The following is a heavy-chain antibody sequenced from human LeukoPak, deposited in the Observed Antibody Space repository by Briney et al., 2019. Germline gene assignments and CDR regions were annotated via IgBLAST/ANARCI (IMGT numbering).Heavy chain of an antibody. Sequence: SETLSLTCTVSGGSISSYYWSWIRQPPGKGLEWIGYIYYSGSTYYNPSLKSRVTISVDTSKNQFSLKLSSVTAADTAVYYCARDLAKTFDYWGQGTLVTVSS. D-gene: IGHD5-12*01. J-gene: IGHJ4*02. CDR3: ARDLAKTFDY. CDR1: GGSISSYY. CDR2: IYYSGST. V-gene: IGHV4-59*12.